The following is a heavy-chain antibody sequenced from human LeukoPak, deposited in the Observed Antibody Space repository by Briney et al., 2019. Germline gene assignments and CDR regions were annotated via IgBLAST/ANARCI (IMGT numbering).Heavy chain of an antibody. D-gene: IGHD3-10*01. CDR3: ARFYYGSGSYYNVSQFDY. J-gene: IGHJ4*02. CDR2: IIPIFGTA. V-gene: IGHV1-69*05. CDR1: GYTFTSYA. Sequence: SVKVSCKASGYTFTSYAISWVRQAPGQGLEWMGGIIPIFGTANYAQKFQGRVTITTDESTSTAYMELSSLRSEDTAVYYCARFYYGSGSYYNVSQFDYWGQGTLVTVSS.